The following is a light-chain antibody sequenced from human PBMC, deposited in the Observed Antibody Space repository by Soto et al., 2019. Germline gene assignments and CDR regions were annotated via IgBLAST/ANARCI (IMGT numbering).Light chain of an antibody. Sequence: EIVMTQSPATLSVSPGESATLSCRASQSVGSNLAWYQHKPGQAPRLLISGASTRATGIPARFSGSGSGTGFTLTISSLQSEDFSLYFCQQYHIWPLYTFGQGTKVDIK. CDR1: QSVGSN. CDR3: QQYHIWPLYT. J-gene: IGKJ2*01. CDR2: GAS. V-gene: IGKV3-15*01.